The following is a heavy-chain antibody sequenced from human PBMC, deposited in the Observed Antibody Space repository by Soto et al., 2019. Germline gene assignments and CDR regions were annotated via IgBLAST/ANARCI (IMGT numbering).Heavy chain of an antibody. CDR1: GFTFSSYG. CDR3: AREVAVAAIDY. J-gene: IGHJ4*02. V-gene: IGHV3-33*01. Sequence: QVQLVESGGGVVQPGRSLRLSCAASGFTFSSYGMHWVRQAPGKGLEWVAVIWYDGSNKYYADSVKGRFTISRDNSKNTLYLQMNSLSAEDTAVYYCAREVAVAAIDYWGQGTLVTVSS. CDR2: IWYDGSNK. D-gene: IGHD6-19*01.